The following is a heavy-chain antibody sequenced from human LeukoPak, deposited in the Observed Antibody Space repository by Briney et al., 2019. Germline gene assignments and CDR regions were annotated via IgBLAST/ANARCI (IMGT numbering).Heavy chain of an antibody. Sequence: ASVKVSCKASGYTYTGYYMHWLRQAPGQGLEWMGWINPNSGGTNYAQKFQGRVTMTRDTSISTAYMELSRLRSDDTSVYYCARGLQLVPAAPYYYYYYGMDVWGQGTTVTVSS. V-gene: IGHV1-2*02. J-gene: IGHJ6*02. D-gene: IGHD2-2*01. CDR2: INPNSGGT. CDR1: GYTYTGYY. CDR3: ARGLQLVPAAPYYYYYYGMDV.